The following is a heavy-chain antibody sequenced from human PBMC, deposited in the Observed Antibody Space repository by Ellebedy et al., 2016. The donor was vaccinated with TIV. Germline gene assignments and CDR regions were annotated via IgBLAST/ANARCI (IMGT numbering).Heavy chain of an antibody. V-gene: IGHV3-48*02. CDR2: ISSSSSTI. D-gene: IGHD3-22*01. CDR3: ARDTYYDSSGQLGY. Sequence: GESLKISCAASGFTFSSYSMNWVRQAPGKGLEWVSYISSSSSTIYYADSVKGRFTISRDNAKNSLYLQMNSLRDEETAVYYCARDTYYDSSGQLGYWGQGTLVTVSS. J-gene: IGHJ4*02. CDR1: GFTFSSYS.